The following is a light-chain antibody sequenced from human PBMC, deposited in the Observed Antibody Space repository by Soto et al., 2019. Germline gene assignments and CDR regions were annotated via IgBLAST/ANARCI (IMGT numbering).Light chain of an antibody. CDR2: GAS. Sequence: EIVLTQSPGTLSLSPGERATLSCRASQSVSSTYLAWYQQKPGQAPRLLIYGASSRATGIPDRFSGSWSGTYFTLTISRLEAEDVAVYYCQQYGSSPYTFGQGTKLEIK. CDR3: QQYGSSPYT. CDR1: QSVSSTY. J-gene: IGKJ2*01. V-gene: IGKV3-20*01.